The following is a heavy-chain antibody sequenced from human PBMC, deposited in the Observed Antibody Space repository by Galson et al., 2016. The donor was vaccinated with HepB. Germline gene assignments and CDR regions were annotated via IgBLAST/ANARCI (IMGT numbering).Heavy chain of an antibody. CDR1: GFTFSSYA. D-gene: IGHD5-24*01. V-gene: IGHV3-30-3*01. J-gene: IGHJ4*02. Sequence: SLRLSCAASGFTFSSYAMHWVRQAPGKGLEWVAVISYDGSNKHYADSVKGRFTISRDNSKNSVYLQLSGLRVEDTAIYYCARDGPNYNYDFWGQGTLVTVSS. CDR2: ISYDGSNK. CDR3: ARDGPNYNYDF.